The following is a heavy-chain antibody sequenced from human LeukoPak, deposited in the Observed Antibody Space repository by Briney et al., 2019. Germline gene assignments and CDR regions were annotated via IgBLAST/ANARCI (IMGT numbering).Heavy chain of an antibody. Sequence: ASVKVSCKASGYTFTSYYMHWVRQAPGQGLEWMGIINPSGGSTSYAQKFQGRVTMTRNTSISTAYMELSRLRSDDTAVYYCAKDLQWELPRGDALDIWGQRTMVTVSS. J-gene: IGHJ3*02. CDR1: GYTFTSYY. V-gene: IGHV1-46*01. CDR3: AKDLQWELPRGDALDI. D-gene: IGHD1-26*01. CDR2: INPSGGST.